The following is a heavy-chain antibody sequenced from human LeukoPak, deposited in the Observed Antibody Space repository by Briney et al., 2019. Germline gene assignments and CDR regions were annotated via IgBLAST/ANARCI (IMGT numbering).Heavy chain of an antibody. CDR1: GDSISSGSHY. D-gene: IGHD3-10*01. CDR3: AGLSYCSGSHYNFYFDY. J-gene: IGHJ4*02. V-gene: IGHV4-39*01. CDR2: IYYSGNT. Sequence: SETLPLTCTVSGDSISSGSHYWGWIRQPPGKGLEWIGSIYYSGNTYYNASLKSRVTISVDASKNQFSLNLSSVTAADTAVYYCAGLSYCSGSHYNFYFDYWGQGTLVTVSA.